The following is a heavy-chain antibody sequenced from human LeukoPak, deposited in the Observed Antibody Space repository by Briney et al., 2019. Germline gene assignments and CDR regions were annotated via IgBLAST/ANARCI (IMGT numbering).Heavy chain of an antibody. CDR2: MNPNSGNT. Sequence: ASVKVSCKASRYTFTSYDINWVRQATGQGLEWMGWMNPNSGNTGYAQKFQGRVTMTRNTSISTAYMELRSLRSEDTAVYYCASGTTTTMPGAGWGQGTLVTVSS. CDR1: RYTFTSYD. V-gene: IGHV1-8*01. J-gene: IGHJ4*02. CDR3: ASGTTTTMPGAG. D-gene: IGHD5-12*01.